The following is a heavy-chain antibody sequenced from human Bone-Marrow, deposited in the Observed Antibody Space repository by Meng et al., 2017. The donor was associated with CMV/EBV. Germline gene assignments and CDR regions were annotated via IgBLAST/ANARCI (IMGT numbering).Heavy chain of an antibody. CDR1: GFTSDDYG. D-gene: IGHD3-10*01. Sequence: GGSLRLSCAASGFTSDDYGMSWVRQAPGKGLEWVSGINWNGGSTGYADSVKGRFTISRDNAKTSLYLQMNSLRAEDTALYYCARVGNYGSVFDYWGQGTLVTVSS. V-gene: IGHV3-20*04. J-gene: IGHJ4*02. CDR3: ARVGNYGSVFDY. CDR2: INWNGGST.